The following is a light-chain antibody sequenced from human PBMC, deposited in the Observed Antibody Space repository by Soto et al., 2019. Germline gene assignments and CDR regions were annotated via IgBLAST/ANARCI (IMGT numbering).Light chain of an antibody. CDR3: QHYDSSPPT. J-gene: IGKJ1*01. V-gene: IGKV3-20*01. CDR2: SAS. CDR1: QSVSSNY. Sequence: EIVLTQSPGTLSLSPGERATLSCRASQSVSSNYLAWYQQKPGQAPRLLIYSASSRATGIPDRFSGSGSGIDFTLTISRLEPEDFAVFFCQHYDSSPPTCGQGTKVEIK.